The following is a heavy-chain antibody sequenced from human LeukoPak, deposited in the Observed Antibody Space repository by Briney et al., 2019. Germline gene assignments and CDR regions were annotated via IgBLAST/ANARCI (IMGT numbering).Heavy chain of an antibody. V-gene: IGHV4-39*01. CDR2: EYYSGST. Sequence: SETLSLTCTVSGYSLSNGLFYWVWLRPPPGKGLTGIGSEYYSGSTLFSASFENRVAIPVDRSKNQFSLKLNSVTAADTATYYCARLCQVTTCAKFEYWGQGIVVTVAA. J-gene: IGHJ4*02. CDR3: ARLCQVTTCAKFEY. D-gene: IGHD2-21*02. CDR1: GYSLSNGLFY.